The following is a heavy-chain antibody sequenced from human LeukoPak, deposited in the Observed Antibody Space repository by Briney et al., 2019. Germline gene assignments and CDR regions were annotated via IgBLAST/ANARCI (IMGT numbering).Heavy chain of an antibody. J-gene: IGHJ4*02. CDR1: GYSFTSYG. Sequence: ASVKVSCKASGYSFTSYGISWVRQAPGQGLEWMGWISGYNGNTNYAQKFQGRVTMTTDTSTNTAYMELRSLRSDDTAVYYCAGAAISKDGSGYFYWGQGTLVTVSS. CDR2: ISGYNGNT. CDR3: AGAAISKDGSGYFY. D-gene: IGHD3-22*01. V-gene: IGHV1-18*01.